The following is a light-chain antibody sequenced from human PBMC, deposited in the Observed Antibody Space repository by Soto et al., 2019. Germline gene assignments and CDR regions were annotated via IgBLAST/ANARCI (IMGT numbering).Light chain of an antibody. CDR3: ATWDDTLRTWV. CDR1: SSNIGSNY. J-gene: IGLJ3*02. V-gene: IGLV1-47*02. Sequence: QSVLTQPPSASGTPGQRVTISCSGSSSNIGSNYVYWYQQLPGTAPKLLIYNNNQRPSGVPDRFSGSKSGTSASLAISGLQSEDEADYPCATWDDTLRTWVFGGGTKLTVL. CDR2: NNN.